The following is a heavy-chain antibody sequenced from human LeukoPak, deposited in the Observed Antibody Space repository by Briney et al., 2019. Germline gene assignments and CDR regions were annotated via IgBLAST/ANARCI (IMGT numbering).Heavy chain of an antibody. V-gene: IGHV4-39*01. J-gene: IGHJ4*02. CDR1: GGSISSSSYY. CDR3: ARHRYSAYASSDY. D-gene: IGHD5-12*01. Sequence: PSETLSLTCTVSGGSISSSSYYWGWIRQPPGKGLEWIGSIYYSGSTYYNPSLKSRVTISVDTSKNQFSLKLSSVTAADTAVYYCARHRYSAYASSDYWGQGTLVTVSS. CDR2: IYYSGST.